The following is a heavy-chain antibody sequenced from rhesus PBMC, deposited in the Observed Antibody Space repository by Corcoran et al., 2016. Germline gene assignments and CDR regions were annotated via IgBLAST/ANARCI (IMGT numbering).Heavy chain of an antibody. J-gene: IGHJ4*01. D-gene: IGHD5-36*02. CDR2: NSSRVGNT. V-gene: IGHV4-173*01. CDR1: GDSISSSF. CDR3: ARKPGYSDTFVVF. Sequence: QVQLQESGPGLVKPSETLSLTCAVSGDSISSSFWSWIRQPPGQGLGEIGRNSSRVGNTVYNPPSKSRLIISTDTSQDQFSRELPSVTAADTAVYYFARKPGYSDTFVVFWGQGILVTVSS.